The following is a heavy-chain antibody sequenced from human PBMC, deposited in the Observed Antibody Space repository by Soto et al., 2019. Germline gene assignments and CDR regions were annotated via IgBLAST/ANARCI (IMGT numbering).Heavy chain of an antibody. Sequence: SGGSLRLSCAASGFTFSSYGMHWVRQAPGKGLEWVAVISYDGSNKYYADSVKGRFTISRDNSKNTLYLQMNSLRAEDTAVYYCAKGWTIFGVVIGYYYGMDVWGQGTTVTVSS. CDR2: ISYDGSNK. CDR3: AKGWTIFGVVIGYYYGMDV. J-gene: IGHJ6*02. CDR1: GFTFSSYG. V-gene: IGHV3-30*18. D-gene: IGHD3-3*01.